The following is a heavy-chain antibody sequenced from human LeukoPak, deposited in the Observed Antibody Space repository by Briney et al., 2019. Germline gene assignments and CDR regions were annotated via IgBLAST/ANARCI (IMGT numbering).Heavy chain of an antibody. D-gene: IGHD1-26*01. CDR1: GLTFRSYW. V-gene: IGHV3-7*01. CDR2: IKPDGRDK. J-gene: IGHJ3*02. Sequence: GGSLRLSCAASGLTFRSYWMSWVRQAPGKGLEWVANIKPDGRDKYYVDSVKGRFTISRDNAKNSLYMQMNSLRAEDTAVYYCASGGGATRSGYAFDMWGQGTMVTVSS. CDR3: ASGGGATRSGYAFDM.